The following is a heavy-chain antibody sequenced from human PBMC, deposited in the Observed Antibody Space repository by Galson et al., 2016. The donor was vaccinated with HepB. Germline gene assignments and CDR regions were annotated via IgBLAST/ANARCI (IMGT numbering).Heavy chain of an antibody. V-gene: IGHV6-1*01. D-gene: IGHD2-2*01. CDR3: ARVYCIGTNCYPPPSKGTFDI. CDR1: GDSVSSNTAA. CDR2: TYYRSKWYN. J-gene: IGHJ3*02. Sequence: CAISGDSVSSNTAAWSWIRQSPSRGLEWLGRTYYRSKWYNDYAVSVKSRVTINPDTSKNQFSLQLSPVTPDDTVIYYCARVYCIGTNCYPPPSKGTFDIWGQGTVVTVSS.